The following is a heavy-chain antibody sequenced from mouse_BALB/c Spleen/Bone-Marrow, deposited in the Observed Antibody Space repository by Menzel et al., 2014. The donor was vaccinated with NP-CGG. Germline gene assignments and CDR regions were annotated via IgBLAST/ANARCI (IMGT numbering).Heavy chain of an antibody. CDR1: GFDFXRYW. V-gene: IGHV4-1*02. Sequence: EVQGVESGGGLVQPGGSLKLSCAASGFDFXRYWMTWVRQAPGKGLEWIGEINPDSSTINYAPSLKDKFIISRDNAKNTLYLQMSKVRSEDTALYYCARPGYYGYQDVWGAGTTVTVSS. CDR2: INPDSSTI. CDR3: ARPGYYGYQDV. J-gene: IGHJ1*01. D-gene: IGHD1-2*01.